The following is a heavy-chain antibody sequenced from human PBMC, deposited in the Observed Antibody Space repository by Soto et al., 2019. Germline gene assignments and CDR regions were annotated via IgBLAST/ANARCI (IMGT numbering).Heavy chain of an antibody. J-gene: IGHJ4*02. CDR2: ISYSGST. CDR1: GESISRANYY. CDR3: ARPGSVCCWFYFDS. Sequence: LQLQESGPGLVKSSETLSLICTVSGESISRANYYWGWIRQPPGKGLEWIGSISYSGSTYYNPSIKSRVTISVEMSKDQLSLQLGYVTAADTALYYCARPGSVCCWFYFDSWGQGTLVTVSS. V-gene: IGHV4-39*01. D-gene: IGHD3-9*01.